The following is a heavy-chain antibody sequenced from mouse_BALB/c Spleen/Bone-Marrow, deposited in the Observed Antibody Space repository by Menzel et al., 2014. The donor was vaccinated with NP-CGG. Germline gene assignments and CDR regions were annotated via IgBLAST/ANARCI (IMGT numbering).Heavy chain of an antibody. V-gene: IGHV2-9*02. CDR1: GFSLTSYG. CDR3: ARDYGSSYYAMDY. D-gene: IGHD1-1*01. Sequence: VQLVESGPGLVAPSQSLSITCTVSGFSLTSYGVHWVRQPPGKGLEWLGAIWAGGSTNYNSALISRLSVSKDNSKSQVFLKMNSLQTDDTAMYYCARDYGSSYYAMDYWGQGTSVTVSS. CDR2: IWAGGST. J-gene: IGHJ4*01.